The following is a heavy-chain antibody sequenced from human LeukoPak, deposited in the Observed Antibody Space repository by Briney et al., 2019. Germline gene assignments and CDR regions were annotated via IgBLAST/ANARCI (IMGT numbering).Heavy chain of an antibody. D-gene: IGHD4-17*01. CDR2: IYHSGST. J-gene: IGHJ4*02. V-gene: IGHV4-30-2*01. Sequence: PSETLSLTCTVSGGSISSGGYYWSWIRQPPGKGLEWIGYIYHSGSTYYNPSLKSRVTISVDRSKNQFSLELSSVTAADTAVYYCARHLRSGAVDYWGQGTLVTVSS. CDR3: ARHLRSGAVDY. CDR1: GGSISSGGYY.